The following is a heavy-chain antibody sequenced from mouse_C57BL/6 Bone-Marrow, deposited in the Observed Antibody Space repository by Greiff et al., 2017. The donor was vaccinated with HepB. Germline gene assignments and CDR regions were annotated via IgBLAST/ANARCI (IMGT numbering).Heavy chain of an antibody. Sequence: VQLQQSGAELAKPGASVKLSCKASGYTFTSYWMHWVKQRPGQGLEWIGYINPSSGYTKYNQKFKDKATLTADKSSSTAYMQLSSLTYEDSAVYYCAIREGNTTVVAPYYYGYWGKGPTLTVAT. V-gene: IGHV1-7*01. CDR1: GYTFTSYW. CDR3: AIREGNTTVVAPYYYGY. D-gene: IGHD1-1*01. CDR2: INPSSGYT. J-gene: IGHJ2*01.